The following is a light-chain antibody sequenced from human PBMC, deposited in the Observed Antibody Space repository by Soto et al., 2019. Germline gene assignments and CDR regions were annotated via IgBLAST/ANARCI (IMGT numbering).Light chain of an antibody. CDR2: GAS. CDR1: QSVSSY. V-gene: IGKV3-11*01. J-gene: IGKJ1*01. CDR3: QQRDKWPRT. Sequence: EIALTQSPATLSFSTGERATLSCRASQSVSSYLAWYQQQPGQAPRLLIYGASNRATGIPARFSGSGSGTDFTLTISSLEPEEGARYYCQQRDKWPRTFGQGKRWIS.